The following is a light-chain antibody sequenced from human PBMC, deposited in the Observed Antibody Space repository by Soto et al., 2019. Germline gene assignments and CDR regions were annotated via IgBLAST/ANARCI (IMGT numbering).Light chain of an antibody. V-gene: IGKV3-11*01. CDR2: DAS. Sequence: EIVLTQSPATLSLSPGERATLSCRASQSVSSYLAWYQQKPGQAPRLLIYDASNRATGIPARFSGSGSGTDFTLTSSNLEPEDFAVYYCQQRSNWPFTFGGGTKVEIK. J-gene: IGKJ4*01. CDR3: QQRSNWPFT. CDR1: QSVSSY.